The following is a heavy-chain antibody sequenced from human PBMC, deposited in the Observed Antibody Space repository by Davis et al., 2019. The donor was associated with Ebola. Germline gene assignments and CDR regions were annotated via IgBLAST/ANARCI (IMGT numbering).Heavy chain of an antibody. Sequence: GGSLRLSCAASGFTFSNYAMHWVRQAPGKGLEWVSSISSSSSYIYYADSVKGRFTISRDNAKNSLYLQMNSLRAEDTAVYYCARVLEYQLLGLNYYYGMDVWGQGTTVTVSS. J-gene: IGHJ6*02. CDR2: ISSSSSYI. V-gene: IGHV3-21*01. D-gene: IGHD2-2*01. CDR3: ARVLEYQLLGLNYYYGMDV. CDR1: GFTFSNYA.